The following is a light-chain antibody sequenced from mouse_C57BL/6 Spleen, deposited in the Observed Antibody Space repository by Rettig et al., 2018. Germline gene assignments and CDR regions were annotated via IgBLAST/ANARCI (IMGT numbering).Light chain of an antibody. J-gene: IGKJ5*01. Sequence: DIQMTQSPASLSASVGETVTITCRASENIYSYLAWYQQKQGKSPQLLVYNAKTLAEGVPSRFSGSGSGTQFSLKINSLQPEDFGSYYCQHHYGTPLTFGAG. V-gene: IGKV12-44*01. CDR2: NAK. CDR3: QHHYGTPLT. CDR1: ENIYSY.